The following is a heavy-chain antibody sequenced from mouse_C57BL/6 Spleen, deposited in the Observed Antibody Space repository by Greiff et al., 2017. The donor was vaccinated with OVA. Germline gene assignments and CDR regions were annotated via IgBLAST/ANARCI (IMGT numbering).Heavy chain of an antibody. V-gene: IGHV1-50*01. CDR3: ARFPYYGSSPAWFAD. D-gene: IGHD1-1*01. CDR1: GYTFTSYW. CDR2: IDPSDSYT. Sequence: QVQLQQPGAELVKPGASVKLSCKASGYTFTSYWMQWVKQRPGQGLEWIGEIDPSDSYTNYNQKFKGKATLTVDTSSSTASLQLSSLTSEDSAVYSCARFPYYGSSPAWFADWGQGTLVTVSA. J-gene: IGHJ3*01.